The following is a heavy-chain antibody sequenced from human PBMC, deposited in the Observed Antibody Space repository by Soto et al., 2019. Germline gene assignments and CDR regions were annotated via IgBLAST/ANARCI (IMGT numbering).Heavy chain of an antibody. CDR2: INHSGST. Sequence: QSRPGAGYGGSFGGYDWSWILQPPGKGLEWIGEINHSGSTNYNPSLKSRVTISVDTSKNQFSLKLSSVTAADTAVYYCARGGGKIGYWPSYYYYGMDVWRHGTTVTVSS. CDR3: ARGGGKIGYWPSYYYYGMDV. D-gene: IGHD2-2*03. CDR1: GGSFGGYD. J-gene: IGHJ6*02. V-gene: IGHV4-34*01.